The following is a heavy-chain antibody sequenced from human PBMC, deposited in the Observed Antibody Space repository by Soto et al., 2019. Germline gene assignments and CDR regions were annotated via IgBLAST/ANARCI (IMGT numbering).Heavy chain of an antibody. CDR1: GGSISSGGYY. V-gene: IGHV4-31*03. CDR2: IYYSRST. D-gene: IGHD6-13*01. J-gene: IGHJ4*01. CDR3: ARYSAASGTYYFDY. Sequence: SETLSLTCTVSGGSISSGGYYWSWIRQHPGKGLEWIGYIYYSRSTYYNPSLKSRVTISVDKSKNQLSLILYSVTAADTGVYYCARYSAASGTYYFDYWGQGTLVTVSS.